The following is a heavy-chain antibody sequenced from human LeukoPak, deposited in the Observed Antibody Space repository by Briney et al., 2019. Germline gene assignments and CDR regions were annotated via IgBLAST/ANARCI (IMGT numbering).Heavy chain of an antibody. J-gene: IGHJ4*02. Sequence: GGSLRLSCAASGFTFSSYLMSWVRQAPGKGLEWVANIKKDGSEKYYVDSVKGRFTISRDNAKNSLYLQMNSLRAEDTAVYYCARELYDFWSGYSFDYWGQGTLVTVSS. CDR3: ARELYDFWSGYSFDY. V-gene: IGHV3-7*01. D-gene: IGHD3-3*01. CDR2: IKKDGSEK. CDR1: GFTFSSYL.